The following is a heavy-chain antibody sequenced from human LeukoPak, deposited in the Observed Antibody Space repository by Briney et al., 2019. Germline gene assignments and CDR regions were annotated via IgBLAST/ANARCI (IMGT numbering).Heavy chain of an antibody. Sequence: GLSLSFSSQVCGSTCRGNWLSWVRPAPVKKLEWVANIKQDGSEKYYVDSVKGRFTISRDNAKNSLYLQMNSLRAEDTAVYYCASEAYYEELDYWGQGTLVSVPS. CDR1: GSTCRGNW. J-gene: IGHJ4*02. CDR2: IKQDGSEK. CDR3: ASEAYYEELDY. D-gene: IGHD3-22*01. V-gene: IGHV3-7*01.